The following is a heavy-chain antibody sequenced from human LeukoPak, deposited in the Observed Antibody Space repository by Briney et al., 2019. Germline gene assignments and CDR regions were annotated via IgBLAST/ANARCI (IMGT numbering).Heavy chain of an antibody. Sequence: ASVKVSCKASGYTFTSYGISWVRQAPGQGLGWMGWISAYNGNTNYAQKLQGRVTMTTDTSTSTAYMELRSLRSDDTAVYYCAREGLAGYCSGASCYYPADYWGQGTLVTVSS. V-gene: IGHV1-18*01. CDR1: GYTFTSYG. CDR2: ISAYNGNT. J-gene: IGHJ4*02. CDR3: AREGLAGYCSGASCYYPADY. D-gene: IGHD2-15*01.